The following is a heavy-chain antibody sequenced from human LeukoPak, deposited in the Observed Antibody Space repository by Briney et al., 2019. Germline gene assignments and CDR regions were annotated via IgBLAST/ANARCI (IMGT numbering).Heavy chain of an antibody. Sequence: ASVTVSCKASGYMFTRYGMSWVRQAPGQGLEWVGWISGSTGNTNYAQKFQGRVTMTTDTSTSTTYMELTSLRSDDTAVYYCARERYYDSTRRAYFYYYIDVWGKGTTVTVSS. D-gene: IGHD3-22*01. CDR3: ARERYYDSTRRAYFYYYIDV. CDR2: ISGSTGNT. V-gene: IGHV1-18*01. J-gene: IGHJ6*03. CDR1: GYMFTRYG.